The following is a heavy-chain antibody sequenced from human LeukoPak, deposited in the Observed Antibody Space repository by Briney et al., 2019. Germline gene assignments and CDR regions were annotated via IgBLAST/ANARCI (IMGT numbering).Heavy chain of an antibody. D-gene: IGHD1-26*01. CDR2: INHSGST. J-gene: IGHJ4*02. V-gene: IGHV4-34*01. CDR3: ATQSYSGSYYWVFDY. Sequence: SETLSLTCAVYGGSFSGYYWSWIRQPPGKGLEWIGEINHSGSTNYNPSLKSRVTISVDTSKNQFSLKLSSVTAADTAVYYCATQSYSGSYYWVFDYWGQGTLVTVSS. CDR1: GGSFSGYY.